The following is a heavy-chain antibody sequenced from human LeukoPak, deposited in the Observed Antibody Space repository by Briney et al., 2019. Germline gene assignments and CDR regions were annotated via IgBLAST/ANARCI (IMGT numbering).Heavy chain of an antibody. CDR2: INAGNGNT. V-gene: IGHV1-3*01. D-gene: IGHD6-19*01. CDR1: GYTFTNYA. Sequence: GASVKVSCKASGYTFTNYAMQWVRQAPGQRLEWMGWINAGNGNTKYSQKFQGRVTITRDTSASTAYMELSSLRSEDTAVYYCARSSPASFRPYSIGWDINAFDIWGQGTMVTVSS. J-gene: IGHJ3*02. CDR3: ARSSPASFRPYSIGWDINAFDI.